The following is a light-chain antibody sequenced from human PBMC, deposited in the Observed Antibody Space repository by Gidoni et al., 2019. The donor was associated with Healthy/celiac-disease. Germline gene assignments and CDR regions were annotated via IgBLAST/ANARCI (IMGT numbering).Light chain of an antibody. CDR2: VSS. CDR1: QSINSW. Sequence: DIQMTVSPSTLSASAGDRVTITCRASQSINSWLAWYQQKPGKAPKHLIYVSSSLESGVPSRFSGSGSGTEFTLTISSLQPDDFATYYCQQDNSYSRTFGQGTKVEI. V-gene: IGKV1-5*01. CDR3: QQDNSYSRT. J-gene: IGKJ1*01.